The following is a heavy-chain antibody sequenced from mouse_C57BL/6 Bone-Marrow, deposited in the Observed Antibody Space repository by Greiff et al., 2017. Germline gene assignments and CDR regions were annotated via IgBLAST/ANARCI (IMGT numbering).Heavy chain of an antibody. J-gene: IGHJ2*01. Sequence: DVKLVESGGDLVKPGGSLKLSCAASGFTFSSYGMSWVRQTPDKRLEWVATISSGGSYTYYPDSVKGRLTISRDNAKNTLYLQMSSLKSEDTAMFCCARLRGGSYFDYWGQGTTLTLSS. CDR2: ISSGGSYT. D-gene: IGHD2-12*01. V-gene: IGHV5-6*02. CDR3: ARLRGGSYFDY. CDR1: GFTFSSYG.